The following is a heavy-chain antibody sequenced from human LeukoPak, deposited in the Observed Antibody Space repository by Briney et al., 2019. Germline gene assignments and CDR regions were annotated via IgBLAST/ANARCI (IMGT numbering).Heavy chain of an antibody. V-gene: IGHV3-7*03. D-gene: IGHD3-10*01. CDR1: GFTFSSYW. Sequence: GGSLRLSCAASGFTFSSYWMSWVRQAPGKGLEWVANIKQDESEKYYVDSVKGRFTISRDNAKNSLYLQMNSLRAEDTAVYYCASDYYGSGSYYDYWGQGTLVTVSS. CDR3: ASDYYGSGSYYDY. CDR2: IKQDESEK. J-gene: IGHJ4*02.